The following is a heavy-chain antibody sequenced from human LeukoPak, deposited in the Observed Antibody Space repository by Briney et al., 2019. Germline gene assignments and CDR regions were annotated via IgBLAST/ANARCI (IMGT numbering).Heavy chain of an antibody. CDR2: IYTSGST. Sequence: PSQTLSLTCTVSGGSISGGSYYWSWIRQPAGEGLEWIGCIYTSGSTNYHPSLKSRVTISVDTSKNPCSLKLSSVTAADTAVYYCAREAGELLGAFDIWGQGTMVTVSS. J-gene: IGHJ3*02. CDR1: GGSISGGSYY. V-gene: IGHV4-61*02. D-gene: IGHD1-26*01. CDR3: AREAGELLGAFDI.